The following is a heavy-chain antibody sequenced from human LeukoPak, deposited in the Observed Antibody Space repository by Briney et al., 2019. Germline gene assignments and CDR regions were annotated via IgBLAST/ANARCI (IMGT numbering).Heavy chain of an antibody. CDR2: IYPGDSDT. V-gene: IGHV5-51*01. CDR1: GYIFTSYW. J-gene: IGHJ6*03. CDR3: ARHGAAGPYYYYYYLDV. D-gene: IGHD6-13*01. Sequence: KYGESLKISCKGSGYIFTSYWIGWVRDMPGKRLEWMGIIYPGDSDTRYSSFFQGQGTISSDKSISTAYLQWSSLKASDTAMYYCARHGAAGPYYYYYYLDVWGKGTTVTISS.